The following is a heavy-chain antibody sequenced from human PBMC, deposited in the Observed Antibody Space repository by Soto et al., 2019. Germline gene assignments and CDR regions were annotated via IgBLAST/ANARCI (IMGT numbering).Heavy chain of an antibody. D-gene: IGHD3-3*01. CDR3: AARFLEWPPFDY. CDR1: GFTFSSYA. Sequence: EVQLLESGGGLVQPGGSLRLSCAASGFTFSSYAMSWVRQAPGKGLEWVSAISGSGGSTYYADSVKGRFTISRDKSKNTLNLQMNSMKAEDTAVYYCAARFLEWPPFDYWGKGTLVTGSS. V-gene: IGHV3-23*01. J-gene: IGHJ4*02. CDR2: ISGSGGST.